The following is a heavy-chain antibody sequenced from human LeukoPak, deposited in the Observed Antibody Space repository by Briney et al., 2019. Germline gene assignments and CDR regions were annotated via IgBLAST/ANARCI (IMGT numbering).Heavy chain of an antibody. CDR3: ARVMAARSFYFDH. D-gene: IGHD3-16*02. J-gene: IGHJ4*02. CDR2: INQDGSGR. V-gene: IGHV3-7*01. Sequence: PGGSLRLSCAASLFTFGTYRMSWLRQAPGKGLVWVADINQDGSGRHLADSVKVRFTDCRDNAKKSLYLEMERLRAGDTAVYYCARVMAARSFYFDHWGQGTLVTVSS. CDR1: LFTFGTYR.